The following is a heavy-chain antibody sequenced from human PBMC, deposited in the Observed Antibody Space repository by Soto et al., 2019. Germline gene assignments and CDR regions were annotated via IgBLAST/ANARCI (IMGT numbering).Heavy chain of an antibody. CDR3: ARAHGDGLYYYYYYMDV. D-gene: IGHD4-17*01. Sequence: GVSLRLSCAASGFTVSSNYMSWVRQAPGKGLEWVSVIYSGGSTYYADSVKGRFTISRDNSKNTLYLQMNSLRAEDTAVYYCARAHGDGLYYYYYYMDVWGKGTTVTVSS. CDR2: IYSGGST. CDR1: GFTVSSNY. J-gene: IGHJ6*03. V-gene: IGHV3-66*01.